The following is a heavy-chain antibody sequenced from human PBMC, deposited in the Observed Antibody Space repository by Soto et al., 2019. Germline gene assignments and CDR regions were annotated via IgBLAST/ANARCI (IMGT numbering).Heavy chain of an antibody. J-gene: IGHJ4*02. D-gene: IGHD1-1*01. V-gene: IGHV4-31*03. Sequence: SETLSLTCTVSGGSISSGGYYWNWIRQHTGKGLEWIGYIYYSGSTYYNPSLKSRVTISVDTSKNQFFLQLTPVTAADTALYFCARHDNMTLGSNYLDSWGPGTLVTVSS. CDR3: ARHDNMTLGSNYLDS. CDR2: IYYSGST. CDR1: GGSISSGGYY.